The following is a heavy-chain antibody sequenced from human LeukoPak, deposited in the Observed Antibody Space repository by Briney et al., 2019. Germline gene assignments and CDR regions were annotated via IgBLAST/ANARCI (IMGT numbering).Heavy chain of an antibody. D-gene: IGHD2-15*01. J-gene: IGHJ4*02. CDR1: GYTFTAYY. CDR3: ASEAFCAGGSCYLHRVAS. V-gene: IGHV1-2*02. Sequence: ASVKVSCKASGYTFTAYYMHWVRQAPGQGLEWMGWIDTNSGGTNYAQKFQGRVTITRDTSIGTAYMELSSLISDDMAVYYCASEAFCAGGSCYLHRVASWGPGTLVTVSS. CDR2: IDTNSGGT.